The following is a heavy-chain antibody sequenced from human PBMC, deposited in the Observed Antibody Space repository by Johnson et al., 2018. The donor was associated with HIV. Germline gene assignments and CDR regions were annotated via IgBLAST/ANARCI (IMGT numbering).Heavy chain of an antibody. CDR3: ARATYYYESSGYFTRPRAFDV. V-gene: IGHV3-20*01. J-gene: IGHJ3*01. CDR2: ISWIAGSP. D-gene: IGHD3-22*01. Sequence: EVHLVESGGGVVRPGGSLRLSCVASGFNFDEYDMSWVRQAPGKGLEWVSGISWIAGSPGYADSVKGRLTISRDTAKNSLHLQMNSLRAKDTALYDCARATYYYESSGYFTRPRAFDVWGLETTVTVSS. CDR1: GFNFDEYD.